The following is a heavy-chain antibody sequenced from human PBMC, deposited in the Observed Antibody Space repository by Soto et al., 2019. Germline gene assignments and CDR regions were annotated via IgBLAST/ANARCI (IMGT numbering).Heavy chain of an antibody. CDR1: GFTFSSYS. J-gene: IGHJ6*03. CDR3: ARVPCSSTSCPLYYYYYMDV. Sequence: GGSLRLSCAASGFTFSSYSMNWVRQAPGKGLEWVSYISSSSSTIYYADSVKGRFTIARDNAKNSLYQQMNSLRAEDTAVYYCARVPCSSTSCPLYYYYYMDVWGKGTTVTVSS. CDR2: ISSSSSTI. D-gene: IGHD2-2*01. V-gene: IGHV3-48*01.